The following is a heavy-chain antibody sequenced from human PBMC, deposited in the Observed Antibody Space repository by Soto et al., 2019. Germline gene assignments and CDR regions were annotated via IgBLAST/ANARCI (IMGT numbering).Heavy chain of an antibody. CDR2: VSSDGRNK. D-gene: IGHD1-1*01. Sequence: QVQVVASGGGVVQPGSSLRLSCAASGFTFSDYGIHWVRQAPGKGLEWVALVSSDGRNKYFRDSVKGRFVISRDNSNNTVHLQMTSLRVEDTALYYCAKDERAAPFDHWGQGVLVAVSS. J-gene: IGHJ4*02. V-gene: IGHV3-30*18. CDR3: AKDERAAPFDH. CDR1: GFTFSDYG.